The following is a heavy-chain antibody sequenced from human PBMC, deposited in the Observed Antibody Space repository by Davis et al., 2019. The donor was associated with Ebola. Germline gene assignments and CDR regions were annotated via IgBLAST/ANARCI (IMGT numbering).Heavy chain of an antibody. J-gene: IGHJ6*02. CDR2: INSDGSST. D-gene: IGHD3-3*01. V-gene: IGHV3-74*01. Sequence: GESLKISCAASGFTVSSNYMSWVRQAPGKGLVWVSRINSDGSSTSYADSVKGRFTISRDNSKNTLYLQMNSLRAEDTAVYYCARDPAYYDFWSGYYMRYYYYGMDVWGQGTTVTVSS. CDR3: ARDPAYYDFWSGYYMRYYYYGMDV. CDR1: GFTVSSNY.